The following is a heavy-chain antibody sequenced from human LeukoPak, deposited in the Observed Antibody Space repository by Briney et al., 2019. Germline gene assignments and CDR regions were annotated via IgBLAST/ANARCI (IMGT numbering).Heavy chain of an antibody. CDR3: VREGGVAAPNYFDY. V-gene: IGHV3-7*01. J-gene: IGHJ4*02. Sequence: GGSLRLSCAASGFTFRSYWMSWVRQAPGKGLEWVANIKQDGSKKYCVDSLEGRFTISRDNGKNSLFLQMSSLRAEDTAVYYCVREGGVAAPNYFDYWGQGTLVTVSS. CDR1: GFTFRSYW. CDR2: IKQDGSKK. D-gene: IGHD3-16*01.